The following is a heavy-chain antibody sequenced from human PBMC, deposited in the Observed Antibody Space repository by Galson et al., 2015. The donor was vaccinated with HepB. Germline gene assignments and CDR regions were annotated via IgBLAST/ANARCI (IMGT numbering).Heavy chain of an antibody. V-gene: IGHV4-34*01. Sequence: ETLSLTCAVDGGSFSGYYWSWIRQPPGKGVEWIGEINHSGSTNYNPTLKSRVTISGDTSKNQFSLKLSSVTAADTAVYYCARSSYGGRSFDYWGQGTLVTVSS. CDR1: GGSFSGYY. J-gene: IGHJ4*02. D-gene: IGHD3-16*01. CDR3: ARSSYGGRSFDY. CDR2: INHSGST.